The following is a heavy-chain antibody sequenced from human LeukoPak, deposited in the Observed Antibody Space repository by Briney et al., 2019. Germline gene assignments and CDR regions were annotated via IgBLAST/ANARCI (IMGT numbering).Heavy chain of an antibody. CDR3: ARNPPPKLWFGDYGAFDI. J-gene: IGHJ3*02. CDR2: ISSSGSTI. V-gene: IGHV3-48*03. D-gene: IGHD3-10*01. CDR1: GFTFSSYE. Sequence: PGGSLRLSCAASGFTFSSYEMNWVCQAPGKGLEWVSYISSSGSTIYYADSVKGRFTISRDNAKNSLYLQMNSLRAKDTAVYYCARNPPPKLWFGDYGAFDIWGQGTMVTVSS.